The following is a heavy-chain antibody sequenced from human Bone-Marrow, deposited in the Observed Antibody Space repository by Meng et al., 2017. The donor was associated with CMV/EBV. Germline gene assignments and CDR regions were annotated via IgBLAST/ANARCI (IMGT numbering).Heavy chain of an antibody. CDR2: IYHSGST. D-gene: IGHD2-15*01. CDR1: GGSISSSNW. V-gene: IGHV4-4*02. J-gene: IGHJ4*02. Sequence: SETLSLTCAVSGGSISSSNWWSWVRQPPGKGLEWIGEIYHSGSTNYNPSLKSRVTISVDKSKNQFSLKLSSVTAADTALYYCARAPASYCSAASCVVLDYWGQGTLVTVSS. CDR3: ARAPASYCSAASCVVLDY.